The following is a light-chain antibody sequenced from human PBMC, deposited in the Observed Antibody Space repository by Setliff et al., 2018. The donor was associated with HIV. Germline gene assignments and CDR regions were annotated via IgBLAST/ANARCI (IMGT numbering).Light chain of an antibody. CDR1: QSVSSSF. CDR3: QQYASSPFT. CDR2: DAS. V-gene: IGKV3D-20*01. J-gene: IGKJ3*01. Sequence: EIVLTQSPGTLSLSPGERATLSCRASQSVSSSFLAWYQQKPGLAPRLLIYDASTRAIDIPDRFSGSGSGTDFTLSISRLEPEDFAVYYCQQYASSPFTFGPGTKVDIK.